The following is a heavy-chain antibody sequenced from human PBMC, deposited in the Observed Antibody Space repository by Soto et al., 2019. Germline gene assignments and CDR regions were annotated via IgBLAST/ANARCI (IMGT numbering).Heavy chain of an antibody. CDR2: IYYTGST. J-gene: IGHJ4*02. D-gene: IGHD3-22*01. Sequence: SETLSLTCTVSGGSISSFDWNWIRQPPGKGLEWIGSIYYTGSTYYNPSLKSRVTISVDTSKNQFSLKLRSVTAADTAVYYCMLGSGWKDFDYWGQGTLVTVSS. CDR3: MLGSGWKDFDY. V-gene: IGHV4-59*05. CDR1: GGSISSFD.